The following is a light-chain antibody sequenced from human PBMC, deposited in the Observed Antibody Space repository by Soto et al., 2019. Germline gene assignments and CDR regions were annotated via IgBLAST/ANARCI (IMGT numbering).Light chain of an antibody. V-gene: IGLV3-21*04. CDR1: NIGSKS. J-gene: IGLJ1*01. Sequence: SYELTQPPSVSVAPGKTARITCGGNNIGSKSVHWYQQKPGQAPVLVIYYDSDRPSGIPERFSGSNSGNTATLTISRVEAGDEDDYYCQVWDSSSDLYVFGTGTKVTVL. CDR3: QVWDSSSDLYV. CDR2: YDS.